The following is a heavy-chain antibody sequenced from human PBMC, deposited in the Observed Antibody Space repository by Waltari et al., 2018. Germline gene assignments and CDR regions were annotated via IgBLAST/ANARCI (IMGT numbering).Heavy chain of an antibody. Sequence: QVQLQQWGAGLLKPSETLSLTCAVYGGSFSGYYWSWIRQPPGKGLEWIGEINHSGSTNYNPSLKSRVTISVDTSKNQFSRKLSSVTAADTAVYYCARGSLWFGDSLGWFDPWGQGTLVTVSS. CDR2: INHSGST. CDR1: GGSFSGYY. CDR3: ARGSLWFGDSLGWFDP. V-gene: IGHV4-34*01. J-gene: IGHJ5*02. D-gene: IGHD3-10*01.